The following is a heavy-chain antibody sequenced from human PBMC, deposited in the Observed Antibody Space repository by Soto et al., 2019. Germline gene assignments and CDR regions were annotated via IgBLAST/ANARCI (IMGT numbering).Heavy chain of an antibody. Sequence: SVKVSCKASGGTFSSYAISWVRQAPGQGLEWMGGIIPIFGTANYAQKFQGRVTITADESTSTAYMELSSLRSEDTAVYYCARVRRNWNQMAYYGMDVWGQGTTVTVSS. J-gene: IGHJ6*02. CDR2: IIPIFGTA. V-gene: IGHV1-69*13. D-gene: IGHD1-20*01. CDR3: ARVRRNWNQMAYYGMDV. CDR1: GGTFSSYA.